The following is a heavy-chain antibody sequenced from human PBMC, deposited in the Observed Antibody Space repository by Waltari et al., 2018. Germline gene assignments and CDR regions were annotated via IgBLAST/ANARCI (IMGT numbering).Heavy chain of an antibody. CDR1: GYTFTSYG. D-gene: IGHD3-10*01. V-gene: IGHV1-18*04. CDR2: ISAYNGNT. J-gene: IGHJ4*02. Sequence: QVQLVQSGAEVKKPGASVKVFCKASGYTFTSYGISRVRQAPGQGLEWRGWISAYNGNTNNAQKLQGRVTMTTDTSTSTAYMELRSLRSDDTAVYYCARDYAWDGSGSYSDYWGQGTLVTVSS. CDR3: ARDYAWDGSGSYSDY.